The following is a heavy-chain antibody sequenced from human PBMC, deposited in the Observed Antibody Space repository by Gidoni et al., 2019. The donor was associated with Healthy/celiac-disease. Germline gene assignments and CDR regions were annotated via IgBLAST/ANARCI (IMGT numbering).Heavy chain of an antibody. D-gene: IGHD5-18*01. CDR3: ARGGPHRYGSRHPFDY. CDR1: GDTFSSYT. CDR2: IIPIFDTA. Sequence: QVQLVQSGAEVKKPGSSVKVSCKASGDTFSSYTLTWVRQAPGQGLEWMGGIIPIFDTADYAQNFQGRVTITADESTSTAYMELSSLTSEDTAVYYCARGGPHRYGSRHPFDYWGQGTLVTVSS. V-gene: IGHV1-69*01. J-gene: IGHJ4*02.